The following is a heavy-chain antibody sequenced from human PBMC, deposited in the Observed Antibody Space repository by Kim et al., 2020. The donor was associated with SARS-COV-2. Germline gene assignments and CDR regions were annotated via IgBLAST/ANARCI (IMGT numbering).Heavy chain of an antibody. CDR3: ARGLRNYDFWSGYLTPSYYYGMDV. V-gene: IGHV4-34*01. J-gene: IGHJ6*02. Sequence: SETLSLTCAVYGGSFSGYYWSWIRQPPGKGLEWIGEINHSGSTNYNPSLKSRVTISVDTSKNQFSLKLSSVTAADTAVYYCARGLRNYDFWSGYLTPSYYYGMDVWGQGTTVTVSS. CDR1: GGSFSGYY. D-gene: IGHD3-3*01. CDR2: INHSGST.